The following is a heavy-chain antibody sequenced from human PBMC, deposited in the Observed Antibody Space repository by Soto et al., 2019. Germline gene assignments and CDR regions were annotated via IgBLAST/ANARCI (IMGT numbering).Heavy chain of an antibody. Sequence: PGGSLRLSCAASGFTFSSYWMHWVRQAPGKGLVWVSRTNEDGSTINYADSVKGRFTISRDNAKNTLYLEMNSLRAEDTAVYYCTRDIGGRGGYWGPGTLVTVSS. CDR2: TNEDGSTI. J-gene: IGHJ4*02. D-gene: IGHD3-16*01. CDR1: GFTFSSYW. CDR3: TRDIGGRGGY. V-gene: IGHV3-74*01.